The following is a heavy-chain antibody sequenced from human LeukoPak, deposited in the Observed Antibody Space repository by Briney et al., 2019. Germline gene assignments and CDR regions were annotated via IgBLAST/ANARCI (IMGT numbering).Heavy chain of an antibody. CDR3: AKDRYFDWLFSS. J-gene: IGHJ5*02. V-gene: IGHV3-23*01. Sequence: GGSLRLSCAASGFTFSSYGMSWVRQAPGKGLEWVSAISSSSSYIYYADSVKGRFTISRDNSKNTLYLQMNSLRAEDTAVYYCAKDRYFDWLFSSWGQGTLVTVSS. D-gene: IGHD3-9*01. CDR2: ISSSSSYI. CDR1: GFTFSSYG.